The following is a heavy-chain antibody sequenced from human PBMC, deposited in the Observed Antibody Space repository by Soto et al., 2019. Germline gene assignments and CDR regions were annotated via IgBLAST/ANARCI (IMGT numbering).Heavy chain of an antibody. CDR2: MNPNSGNT. Sequence: GASVKVSCKASGYTFTSYDINWVRQATGQGLEWMGWMNPNSGNTGYAQKFQGRVTMTRNTSISTAYMELSSLRSEDTAVYYCARGPLPPEEYCSGGSCYPTWYFDLWGRGTLVTAPQ. D-gene: IGHD2-15*01. J-gene: IGHJ2*01. V-gene: IGHV1-8*01. CDR3: ARGPLPPEEYCSGGSCYPTWYFDL. CDR1: GYTFTSYD.